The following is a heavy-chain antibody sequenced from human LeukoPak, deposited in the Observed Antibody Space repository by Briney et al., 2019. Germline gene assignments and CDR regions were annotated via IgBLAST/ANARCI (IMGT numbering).Heavy chain of an antibody. CDR1: GGSISRGDYY. D-gene: IGHD3-16*01. CDR2: IYYSGST. J-gene: IGHJ4*02. CDR3: AREDYEKGCDY. V-gene: IGHV4-30-4*01. Sequence: SETLSLTCTVSGGSISRGDYYWSWIRQPPGKGLEWIGYIYYSGSTYYNPSLKSRVTISVDTSKNQFSLKLSSVTAADTAVYYCAREDYEKGCDYWGQGTLVTVSS.